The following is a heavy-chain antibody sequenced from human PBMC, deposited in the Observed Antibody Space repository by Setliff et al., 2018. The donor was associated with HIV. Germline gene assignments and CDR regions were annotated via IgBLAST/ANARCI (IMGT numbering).Heavy chain of an antibody. Sequence: EASVKVSCKASGFSFSAYYIHWVRQAPGRGREWMGWISPKNGDTSYSQKFQGRVTMTRDTSTNTAYMELNRLSFDDTAVFYCARDKENYYYGMDVWGQGTAVTVSS. CDR3: ARDKENYYYGMDV. J-gene: IGHJ6*02. V-gene: IGHV1-2*02. CDR1: GFSFSAYY. CDR2: ISPKNGDT.